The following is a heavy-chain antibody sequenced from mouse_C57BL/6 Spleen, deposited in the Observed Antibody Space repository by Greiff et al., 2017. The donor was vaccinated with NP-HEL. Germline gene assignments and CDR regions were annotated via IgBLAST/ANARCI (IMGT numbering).Heavy chain of an antibody. CDR1: GYTFTDYE. V-gene: IGHV1-15*01. CDR2: IDPETGGT. J-gene: IGHJ1*03. Sequence: QVQLQQSGAELVRPGASVTLSCKASGYTFTDYEMHWVKQTPVHGLEWIGAIDPETGGTAYHQKFKGKAILTADKSSSTAYMELRSLTSEDSAVYYCTRWAVTTEYFDVWGTGTTVTVSS. CDR3: TRWAVTTEYFDV. D-gene: IGHD2-2*01.